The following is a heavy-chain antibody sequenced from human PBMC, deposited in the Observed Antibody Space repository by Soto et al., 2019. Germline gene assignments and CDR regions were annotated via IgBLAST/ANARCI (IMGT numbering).Heavy chain of an antibody. CDR2: ISYDGSNK. CDR1: GFTFSSYA. J-gene: IGHJ6*02. D-gene: IGHD3-22*01. V-gene: IGHV3-30-3*01. CDR3: ARSYYYDSSGYYYFSSFSGMDV. Sequence: GGSLRLSCAASGFTFSSYAMHWVRQAPGKGLEWVAVISYDGSNKYYADSVKGRFTISRDNSKNTLYLQMNSLRAEDTAVYYCARSYYYDSSGYYYFSSFSGMDVWGQGTTVTVSS.